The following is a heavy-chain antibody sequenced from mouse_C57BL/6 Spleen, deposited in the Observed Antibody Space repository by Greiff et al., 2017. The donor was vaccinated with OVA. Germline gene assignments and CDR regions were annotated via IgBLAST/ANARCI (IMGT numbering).Heavy chain of an antibody. V-gene: IGHV14-4*01. CDR2: IDPENGDT. CDR3: TTGFAY. Sequence: VQLQQSGAELVRPGASVKLSCTASGFNIKEDYMHWVKQRPEQGPEWIGWIDPENGDTEYASKFQGKATITADTTSNTAYLQLSSLTSEDTAVYYCTTGFAYWGQGTLVTVSA. J-gene: IGHJ3*01. CDR1: GFNIKEDY.